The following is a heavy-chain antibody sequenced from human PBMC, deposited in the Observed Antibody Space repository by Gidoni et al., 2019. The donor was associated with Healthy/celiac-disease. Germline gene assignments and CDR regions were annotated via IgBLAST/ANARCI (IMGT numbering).Heavy chain of an antibody. Sequence: EVQLVESGGGLVKPGGSLRLSCAASGFPFSTAWMSWVRQAPGKGLEWVGRIKSKTDGGTTDYAAPVKGRVTISRDDSKNTLYLQMNSLKTEDTAVYYCTTDPEYSYEMDVGYWGQGTLVTVSS. CDR2: IKSKTDGGTT. D-gene: IGHD5-18*01. V-gene: IGHV3-15*01. CDR1: GFPFSTAW. J-gene: IGHJ4*02. CDR3: TTDPEYSYEMDVGY.